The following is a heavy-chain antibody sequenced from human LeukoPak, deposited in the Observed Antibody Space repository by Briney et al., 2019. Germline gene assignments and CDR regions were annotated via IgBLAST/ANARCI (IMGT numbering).Heavy chain of an antibody. CDR1: GXTFSSYG. CDR3: AKDKGLTALSTFDY. Sequence: GGSLRLSCAASGXTFSSYGLHWVRQAPGKGLESVAVVSYDGSNKYYADSVKGRFTISRDNSKKMVYLQMNSLGAEDTAIYCCAKDKGLTALSTFDYWGQGTLVTVSS. CDR2: VSYDGSNK. J-gene: IGHJ4*02. V-gene: IGHV3-30*18. D-gene: IGHD2-8*01.